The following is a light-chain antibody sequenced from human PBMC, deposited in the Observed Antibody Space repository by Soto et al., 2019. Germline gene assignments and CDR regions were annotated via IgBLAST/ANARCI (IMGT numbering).Light chain of an antibody. Sequence: ENGERQSPGTVSLSAGERVTLSCGTSQSVGKACIGWYQQKPGQAPRFLMYVTSGRATGTPDRFSGSGSGTDFTLTISRLEPEDFAVYYCQQYAGSPTTFGQGTKVEIK. V-gene: IGKV3-20*01. CDR3: QQYAGSPTT. CDR1: QSVGKAC. CDR2: VTS. J-gene: IGKJ1*01.